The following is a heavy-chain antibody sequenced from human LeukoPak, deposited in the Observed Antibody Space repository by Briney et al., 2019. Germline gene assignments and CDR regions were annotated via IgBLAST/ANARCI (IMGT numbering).Heavy chain of an antibody. CDR3: AGANLRRYCSSTSCPNWFDP. CDR2: ISAYNGNT. CDR1: GYTFTSYG. D-gene: IGHD2-2*01. J-gene: IGHJ5*02. Sequence: GASVKVSCKASGYTFTSYGISWVRQAPGQGLELMGWISAYNGNTNYAQKLQGRDTMTTDTSTSTAYMELRSLRSDDTAVYYCAGANLRRYCSSTSCPNWFDPWGXXXLVTVS. V-gene: IGHV1-18*01.